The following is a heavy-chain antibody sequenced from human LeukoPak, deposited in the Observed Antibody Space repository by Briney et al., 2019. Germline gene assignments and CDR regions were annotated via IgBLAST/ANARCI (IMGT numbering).Heavy chain of an antibody. CDR1: GFTFSSYA. CDR2: ISYDGSNK. V-gene: IGHV3-30-3*01. J-gene: IGHJ6*03. Sequence: GGSLRLSCAASGFTFSSYAMHWVRQAPGKGLEWVAVISYDGSNKYYADSVKGRFTISRDNSKNTLYLQMNSLRAEDTAVYYCARQAHWSGYYSTGYYYYYMDVWGQGTTATVSS. CDR3: ARQAHWSGYYSTGYYYYYMDV. D-gene: IGHD3-3*01.